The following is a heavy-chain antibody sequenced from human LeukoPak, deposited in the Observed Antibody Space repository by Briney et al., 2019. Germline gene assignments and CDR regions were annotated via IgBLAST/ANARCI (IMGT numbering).Heavy chain of an antibody. J-gene: IGHJ4*02. CDR3: ARDGGWGWDY. CDR1: GFTYNSHW. CDR2: IKEDGSQK. D-gene: IGHD6-19*01. Sequence: PGGSLRLSCAASGFTYNSHWMSWVRKAPGKGLEWVGNIKEDGSQKYYAGSVKGRFTISRDNAKNSLYLQMNSLRVEDTAVYYCARDGGWGWDYWGQGTLVTVSS. V-gene: IGHV3-7*01.